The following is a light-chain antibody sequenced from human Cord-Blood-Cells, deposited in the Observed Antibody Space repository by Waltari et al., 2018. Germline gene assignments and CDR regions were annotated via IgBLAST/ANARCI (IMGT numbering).Light chain of an antibody. V-gene: IGKV3-11*01. CDR1: QSVRSY. J-gene: IGKJ1*01. Sequence: EIVLTHSPATLSLTPGGRASLSCRAIQSVRSYLAWYQQKPCPAPRLLIYDASNSATGVPARFSGAESETDSTLTISSLEPEDFSVYYCQQRSNGPWTFGQGTKVEIK. CDR3: QQRSNGPWT. CDR2: DAS.